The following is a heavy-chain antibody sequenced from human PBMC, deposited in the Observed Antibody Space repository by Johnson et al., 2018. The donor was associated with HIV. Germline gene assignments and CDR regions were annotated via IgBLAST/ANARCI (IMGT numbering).Heavy chain of an antibody. CDR1: GFTFSSYG. CDR2: ISYDGTNK. J-gene: IGHJ3*02. Sequence: QVQLVESGGGVVQPGRSLRLSCAASGFTFSSYGMHWVRQAPGKGLEWVAVISYDGTNKYYADSVKGRFTISRDNAKNSLYLQMNSLRTEDTALYYCAKDMAAQGAFDIWGQGTMVTVSS. D-gene: IGHD3-10*01. V-gene: IGHV3-30*18. CDR3: AKDMAAQGAFDI.